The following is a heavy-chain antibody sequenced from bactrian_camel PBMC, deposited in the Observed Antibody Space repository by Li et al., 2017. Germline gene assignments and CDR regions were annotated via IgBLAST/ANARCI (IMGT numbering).Heavy chain of an antibody. J-gene: IGHJ6*01. Sequence: QLVESGGGSVQAGESLTLSCAISGYNHNNCLGWFRQAPGKEREGVAGIYTGGGSTYVADSVKGRFTISQDNTGNTVYLQMNSLTSEDTALYYCAGAYYSSGYYSYFRYWGQGTQVTVS. D-gene: IGHD2*01. CDR2: IYTGGGST. V-gene: IGHV3S54*01. CDR3: AGAYYSSGYYSYFRY. CDR1: GYNHNNC.